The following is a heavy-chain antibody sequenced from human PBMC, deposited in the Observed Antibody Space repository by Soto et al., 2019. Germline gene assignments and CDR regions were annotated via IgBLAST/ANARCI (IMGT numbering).Heavy chain of an antibody. V-gene: IGHV1-69*01. CDR3: ARGQPHYSSSWAKSHGPYYFDY. D-gene: IGHD6-13*01. J-gene: IGHJ4*02. CDR2: IIPIFGTA. Sequence: QVQLVQSGAEVKKPGSSVKVSCKASGGTFSSYAISWVRQAPGQGLEWMGGIIPIFGTANYAQKFQGRVTITADESTSTAYMALSSLRSEDTAVYYCARGQPHYSSSWAKSHGPYYFDYWGQGTLVTVSS. CDR1: GGTFSSYA.